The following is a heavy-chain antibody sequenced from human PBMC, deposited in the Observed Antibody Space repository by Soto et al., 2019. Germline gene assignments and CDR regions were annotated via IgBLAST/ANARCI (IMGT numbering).Heavy chain of an antibody. J-gene: IGHJ4*02. CDR2: LYSGGST. Sequence: EVQLVETGGGLIQPGGSLRLSCAASGFTVSNNYMSWVRQAPGKGLXXVSVLYSGGSTYYADSVKGRFTISRDNSKXTXYLQXNXLRVEDTAVYYCARDTYYDSSGFGSLWGQGTLVTVSS. V-gene: IGHV3-53*02. D-gene: IGHD3-22*01. CDR1: GFTVSNNY. CDR3: ARDTYYDSSGFGSL.